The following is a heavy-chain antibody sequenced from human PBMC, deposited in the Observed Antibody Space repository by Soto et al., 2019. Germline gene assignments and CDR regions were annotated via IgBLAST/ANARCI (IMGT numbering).Heavy chain of an antibody. CDR1: GFTFNSYP. CDR2: ISYDGRND. CDR3: ARDPYFAY. Sequence: QVHLVESGGGVVQPGRSLRLSCEASGFTFNSYPIHWVRQAPGKGLEWVAVISYDGRNDYYGDSVRGRFTISRDNSKNTVYLQMNSLTPEDTAVYYCARDPYFAYWGQGTLVTVS. V-gene: IGHV3-30*04. J-gene: IGHJ4*02.